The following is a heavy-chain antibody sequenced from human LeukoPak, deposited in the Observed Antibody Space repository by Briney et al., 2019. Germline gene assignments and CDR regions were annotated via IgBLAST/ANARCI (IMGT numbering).Heavy chain of an antibody. V-gene: IGHV3-23*01. Sequence: GGSLRLSCAASGFTFSSYGMSWVRQAPGKGLEWVSTVGGGGDNTYYTDSVKGRFTISRDNSKNTLFLHMSSLRADDTALYYCAQDRVAGGETEWHWGQGTLVTVSS. CDR1: GFTFSSYG. J-gene: IGHJ1*01. D-gene: IGHD2-21*01. CDR3: AQDRVAGGETEWH. CDR2: VGGGGDNT.